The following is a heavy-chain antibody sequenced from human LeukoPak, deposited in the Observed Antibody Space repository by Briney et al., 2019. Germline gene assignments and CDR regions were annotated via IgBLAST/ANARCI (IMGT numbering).Heavy chain of an antibody. CDR1: GFTFSSYA. D-gene: IGHD3-3*01. CDR2: ISGSGGST. V-gene: IGHV3-23*01. Sequence: RGSLRLSCAASGFTFSSYAMSWVRQAPGKRLEWVSAISGSGGSTYYADSVKGRFTISRDNSKNTLYLQMNSLRAEDTAVYYCAKDAHDFWSGYPIAGYWGQGTLVTVSS. CDR3: AKDAHDFWSGYPIAGY. J-gene: IGHJ4*02.